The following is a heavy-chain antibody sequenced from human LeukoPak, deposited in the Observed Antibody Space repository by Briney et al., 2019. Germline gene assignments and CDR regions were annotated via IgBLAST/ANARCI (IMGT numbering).Heavy chain of an antibody. CDR1: GFTFSTYG. V-gene: IGHV3-33*01. D-gene: IGHD3-9*01. J-gene: IGHJ4*02. CDR2: IWYDGSKK. Sequence: RGSLRLSCAASGFTFSTYGVHWVRQPPGKGLEWVAVIWYDGSKKYYADSVKGRLTIPRDNSKNTLYLQINSLRDEDTAVYYCARDIQYFEILTGYSALDYWGQGTLVAVSS. CDR3: ARDIQYFEILTGYSALDY.